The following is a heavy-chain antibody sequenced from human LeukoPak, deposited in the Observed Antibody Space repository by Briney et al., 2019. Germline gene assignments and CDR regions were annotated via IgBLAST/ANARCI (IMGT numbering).Heavy chain of an antibody. CDR2: ISYDGSNK. Sequence: GGSLRLSCAASGFTFSSYGMHWVRQAPGKGLEWVAVISYDGSNKYYADSVKGRFTISRDNSKNTLYLQMNSLRAEDTAVYYCTKPARTDAFDIWGQGTMVTVSS. V-gene: IGHV3-30*18. CDR3: TKPARTDAFDI. D-gene: IGHD1-14*01. J-gene: IGHJ3*02. CDR1: GFTFSSYG.